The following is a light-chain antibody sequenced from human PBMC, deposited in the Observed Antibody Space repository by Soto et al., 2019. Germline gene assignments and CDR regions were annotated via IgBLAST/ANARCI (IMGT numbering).Light chain of an antibody. V-gene: IGKV3-15*01. CDR1: QSVSRN. CDR3: QQYNHWPLYT. J-gene: IGKJ2*01. Sequence: EVVMTQSPATLSVSPGERATLSCRASQSVSRNLAWYQQRPGRAPRLLLYDASTRTTIILTKFCGSGSGTEFSLTTSSLQSDDFSVYYCQQYNHWPLYTFGQGTKLEIK. CDR2: DAS.